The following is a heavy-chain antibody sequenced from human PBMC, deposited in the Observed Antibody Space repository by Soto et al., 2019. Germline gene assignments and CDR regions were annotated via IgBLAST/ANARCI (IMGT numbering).Heavy chain of an antibody. J-gene: IGHJ5*02. CDR2: IYHSGST. Sequence: ASETLSLTCAVSGGSISSGGYSWSWIRQPPGKGLEWIGYIYHSGSTYYNPSLKSRVTISVDRSKNQFSLKLSSVTAADTAVYYCARVACSGGSCYLGGWFDPWGQGTLVT. D-gene: IGHD2-15*01. CDR3: ARVACSGGSCYLGGWFDP. CDR1: GGSISSGGYS. V-gene: IGHV4-30-2*01.